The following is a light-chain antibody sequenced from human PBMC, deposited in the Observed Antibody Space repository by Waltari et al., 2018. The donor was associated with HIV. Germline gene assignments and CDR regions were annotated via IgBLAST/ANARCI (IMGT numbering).Light chain of an antibody. J-gene: IGLJ1*01. V-gene: IGLV1-40*01. CDR2: GNT. Sequence: QSVLTQPPSASGAPGQRVTISCTGSSSNIGAGYDVHWFQQRPPTAPKLLLYGNTDRPSGVLDRFSVSKSGTASSLAIAGVQAEEEADYYCQSYDSGLTAYVVGSGTKVTVL. CDR3: QSYDSGLTAYV. CDR1: SSNIGAGYD.